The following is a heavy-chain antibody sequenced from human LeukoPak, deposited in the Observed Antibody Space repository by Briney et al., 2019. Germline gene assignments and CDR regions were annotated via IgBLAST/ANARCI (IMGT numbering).Heavy chain of an antibody. CDR1: GFTFSSYW. V-gene: IGHV3-7*01. CDR2: IKQDGSEK. Sequence: GGSLRLSCAASGFTFSSYWMSWVRQAPGKGLEWVANIKQDGSEKYYVDSVKGRFTISRDNAKNSLYLQMNSLRAEDTAVYYCARLKWELRHEYFQHWGQGTLVTVSS. CDR3: ARLKWELRHEYFQH. J-gene: IGHJ1*01. D-gene: IGHD1-26*01.